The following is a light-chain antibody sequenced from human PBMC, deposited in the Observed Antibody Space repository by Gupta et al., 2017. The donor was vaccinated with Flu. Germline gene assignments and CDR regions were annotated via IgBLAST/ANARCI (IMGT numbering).Light chain of an antibody. CDR2: DVS. V-gene: IGKV1-39*01. CDR1: QSVSGY. J-gene: IGKJ4*01. Sequence: DIQMTQSPSSVSASVGDRVTITCRASQSVSGYVNWYQQRPGKAPKLLISDVSNLQSGVPSTFRGSGSVTDFTLTISNLQAEDSATYYCQQCFGVPPTFGGGSKVDIK. CDR3: QQCFGVPPT.